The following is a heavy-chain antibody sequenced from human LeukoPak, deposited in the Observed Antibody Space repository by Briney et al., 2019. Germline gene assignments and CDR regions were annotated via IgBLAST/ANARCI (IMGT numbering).Heavy chain of an antibody. J-gene: IGHJ4*02. D-gene: IGHD2-8*01. CDR3: ARGRRLIRTNTNSFDY. CDR1: GYTFTSYG. V-gene: IGHV1-18*01. CDR2: ISAYNGNT. Sequence: GSVKVSCKASGYTFTSYGISWVRQAPGQGLEWMGWISAYNGNTNYAQKLQGRVTMTTDTSTSTAYMELRSLRSDDTAVYYCARGRRLIRTNTNSFDYWGQGTLVTVSS.